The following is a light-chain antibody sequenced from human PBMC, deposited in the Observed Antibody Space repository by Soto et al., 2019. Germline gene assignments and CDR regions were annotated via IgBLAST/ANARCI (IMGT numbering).Light chain of an antibody. J-gene: IGLJ7*01. Sequence: QSALTQPPSASGSPGQSVTISCTGTSSDVGGYNYVSWYQQHPGKAPKLMIYEVSRRPSGVPDRFSGSKSGNTASLTVSGLQADDEADYYCSSSAGSNPLFGGGTQLTVL. CDR1: SSDVGGYNY. CDR2: EVS. V-gene: IGLV2-8*01. CDR3: SSSAGSNPL.